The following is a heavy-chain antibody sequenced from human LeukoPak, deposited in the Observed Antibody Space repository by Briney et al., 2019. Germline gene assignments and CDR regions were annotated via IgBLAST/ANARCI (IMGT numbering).Heavy chain of an antibody. CDR1: GVTFDDYA. CDR3: VKSFYASPPAGMDV. CDR2: ISWKSDII. J-gene: IGHJ6*02. Sequence: GGSLRLSCAASGVTFDDYAMHWVRQVPGKGLEWVSTISWKSDIIGYADSVKGRFTISRDNAKSSLYLQMNSLRVEDTALYYCVKSFYASPPAGMDVWGQGTTVTVSS. V-gene: IGHV3-9*01. D-gene: IGHD2-2*01.